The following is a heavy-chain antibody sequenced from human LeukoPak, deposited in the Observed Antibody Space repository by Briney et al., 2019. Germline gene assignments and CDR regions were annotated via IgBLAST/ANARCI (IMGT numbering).Heavy chain of an antibody. J-gene: IGHJ3*02. CDR2: IIPILGIA. V-gene: IGHV1-69*04. D-gene: IGHD3-22*01. CDR1: GGTFSSCA. Sequence: GASVKVSCKASGGTFSSCAISWVRQAPGQGLEWMGRIIPILGIANYAQKFQGRVTITADKSTSTAYMELSSLRSEDTAVYYCAKTTNYYDSSGYYYGLLDAFDIWGQGTMVTVSS. CDR3: AKTTNYYDSSGYYYGLLDAFDI.